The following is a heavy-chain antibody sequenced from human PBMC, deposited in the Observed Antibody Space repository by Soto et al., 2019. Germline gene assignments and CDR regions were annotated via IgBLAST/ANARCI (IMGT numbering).Heavy chain of an antibody. CDR2: ISHTGTT. V-gene: IGHV4-4*02. Sequence: QVQLQESGPGLVKPSGTLSLTCAVSGGSISDNWWSWVRRPPGKGLEWIGEISHTGTTNHNPSLCSPGTISIDKPKYQFSLNLGYVTAAETAVYYCARHIAVPRTRGFDFWGQGTLVTVFS. D-gene: IGHD6-19*01. CDR1: GGSISDNW. CDR3: ARHIAVPRTRGFDF. J-gene: IGHJ4*02.